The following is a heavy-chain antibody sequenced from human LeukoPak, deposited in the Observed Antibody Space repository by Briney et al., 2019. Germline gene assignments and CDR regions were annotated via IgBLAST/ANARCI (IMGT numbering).Heavy chain of an antibody. CDR1: GFTFSSYW. Sequence: GGSLRLSCAASGFTFSSYWMSWVRQAPGEGLEWVADINQDGSGKYFVDSVKGRFTISRDNAKNSLYLQMNSLRAEDTAVYYCARLKFNLEYSYYMDVWGKGTTVTVSS. D-gene: IGHD3-3*01. CDR3: ARLKFNLEYSYYMDV. J-gene: IGHJ6*03. V-gene: IGHV3-7*01. CDR2: INQDGSGK.